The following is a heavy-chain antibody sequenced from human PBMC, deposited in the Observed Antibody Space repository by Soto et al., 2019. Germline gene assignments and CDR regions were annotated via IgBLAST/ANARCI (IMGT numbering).Heavy chain of an antibody. D-gene: IGHD2-15*01. CDR3: AKGDCSGGTCYGSDS. CDR2: ISGSGGST. J-gene: IGHJ4*02. V-gene: IGHV3-23*01. CDR1: GFTFSNYA. Sequence: EVQLLESGGGLVQPGGSLRLSCAASGFTFSNYAMRWVRQAPGKGLEWVSAISGSGGSTYYADSVKGRFTISRDNSKNTLCLQMNSLRAEDTAIYYCAKGDCSGGTCYGSDSWGQGPLVTVSS.